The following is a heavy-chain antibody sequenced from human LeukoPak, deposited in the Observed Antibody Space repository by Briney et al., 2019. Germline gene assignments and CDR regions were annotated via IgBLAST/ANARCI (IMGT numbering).Heavy chain of an antibody. CDR2: ISGSGSST. V-gene: IGHV3-23*01. CDR1: GFPFSTYA. D-gene: IGHD1-26*01. J-gene: IGHJ4*02. CDR3: ARDRLTSGSYFFDY. Sequence: GGSLRLSCVASGFPFSTYAMSWVRQAPGKGLEWVSTISGSGSSTYHADSVKGRFTISRDSSKSTVYLQMNSLRAEDTAVYYCARDRLTSGSYFFDYWGQGTLVTVSS.